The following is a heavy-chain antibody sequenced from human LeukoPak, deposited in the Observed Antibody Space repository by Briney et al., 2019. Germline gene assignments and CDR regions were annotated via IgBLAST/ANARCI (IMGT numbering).Heavy chain of an antibody. D-gene: IGHD4-17*01. CDR2: INPNSGGT. Sequence: GASVKVSCKASGYTSTGYYMHWVRQAPGQGLEWMGWINPNSGGTNYAQKFQGWVTMTRDTSISTAYMELSRLRSDDTAVYYCAREYMTTVTENWFDPWGQGTLVTVSS. CDR1: GYTSTGYY. CDR3: AREYMTTVTENWFDP. V-gene: IGHV1-2*04. J-gene: IGHJ5*02.